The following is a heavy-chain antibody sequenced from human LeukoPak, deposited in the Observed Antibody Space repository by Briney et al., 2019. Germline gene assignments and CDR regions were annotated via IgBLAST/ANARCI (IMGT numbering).Heavy chain of an antibody. CDR2: INHSGST. V-gene: IGHV4-34*01. CDR1: GGSFSGYY. Sequence: SETLSLTCAVYGGSFSGYYWSWIRQPPGKGLEWIGEINHSGSTNYNPSLKSRVTISVDTSKNQFSLKLSSVTAADTAVYYCARLAYYDFWSGYPTTFDYWGQGTLVTVSS. CDR3: ARLAYYDFWSGYPTTFDY. J-gene: IGHJ4*02. D-gene: IGHD3-3*01.